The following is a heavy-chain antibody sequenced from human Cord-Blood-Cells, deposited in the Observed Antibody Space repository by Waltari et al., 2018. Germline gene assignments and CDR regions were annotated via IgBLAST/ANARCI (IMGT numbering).Heavy chain of an antibody. D-gene: IGHD6-19*01. CDR2: TYYRSKWYN. CDR1: GVSVSRNSSA. J-gene: IGHJ3*02. Sequence: QAQLLQSRPGLVQPSQSLSLTCAIPGVSVSRNSSACTFCRQSPSRGLEWLGRTYYRSKWYNDYAVSVKSRITINPDTSKNQFSLQLNSVTPEDTAVYYCARAAVTAFDIWGQGTMVTVSS. CDR3: ARAAVTAFDI. V-gene: IGHV6-1*01.